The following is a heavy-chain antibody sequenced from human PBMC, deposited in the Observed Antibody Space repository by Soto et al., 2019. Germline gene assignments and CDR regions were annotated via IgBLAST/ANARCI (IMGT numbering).Heavy chain of an antibody. CDR1: GFSVSATKY. CDR3: ARANDLNAFDM. J-gene: IGHJ3*02. Sequence: EVQLVESGGGLVQPGGSLRLSCVASGFSVSATKYMNWLRQAPDKGLERVSVIYSGGTYYYADSVKGRFTISRHDSKNTLYLQMDSLRPEDTGVYFCARANDLNAFDMWGQGTMVTVSS. CDR2: IYSGGTY. V-gene: IGHV3-53*04.